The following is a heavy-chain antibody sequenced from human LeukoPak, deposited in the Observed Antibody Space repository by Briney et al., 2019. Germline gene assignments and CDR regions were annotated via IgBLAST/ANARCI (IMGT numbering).Heavy chain of an antibody. Sequence: PGGSLRLSCAASGFTFSSYGMHWVRQAPGKGLEWVAVIWYDGSNKYYADSVKGRFTIFRVNSKNTLYLQMNSLRAEDTAVYYCARDNLSVGENSSSPIGLYYFDYWDQGTLVTVSS. CDR3: ARDNLSVGENSSSPIGLYYFDY. CDR2: IWYDGSNK. D-gene: IGHD6-6*01. J-gene: IGHJ4*02. V-gene: IGHV3-33*01. CDR1: GFTFSSYG.